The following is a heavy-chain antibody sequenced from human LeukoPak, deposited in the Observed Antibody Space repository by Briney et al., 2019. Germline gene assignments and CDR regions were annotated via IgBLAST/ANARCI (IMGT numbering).Heavy chain of an antibody. Sequence: GGSLRLSCAASGSTFSSYAMSWVRQAPGKGLEWVSAISGSGGSTYYADSVKGRFTISGDNAKNSLYLQMNSLRAEDTAVYYCARDLPLSGWYDFDYWGQGTLVTVSS. J-gene: IGHJ4*02. CDR1: GSTFSSYA. V-gene: IGHV3-23*01. CDR3: ARDLPLSGWYDFDY. CDR2: ISGSGGST. D-gene: IGHD6-19*01.